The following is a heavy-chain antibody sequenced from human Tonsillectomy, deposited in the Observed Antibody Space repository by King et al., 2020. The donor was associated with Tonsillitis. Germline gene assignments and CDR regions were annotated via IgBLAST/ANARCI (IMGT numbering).Heavy chain of an antibody. D-gene: IGHD5-18*01. J-gene: IGHJ4*02. Sequence: VQLVEAGGGLIQPGGTLRLSCDASGFSVSRKYMSWVRQAPGKGLEWVSFFYSGDSTFYANSVKGRFTISRDNSKNTLFLQMYNLRAEDTATYYCARAPYSPSSFYFDLWGQGTLVTVSS. CDR3: ARAPYSPSSFYFDL. CDR1: GFSVSRKY. CDR2: FYSGDST. V-gene: IGHV3-53*01.